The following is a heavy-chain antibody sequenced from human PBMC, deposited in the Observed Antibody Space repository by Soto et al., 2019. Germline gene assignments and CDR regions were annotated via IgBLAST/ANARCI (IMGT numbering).Heavy chain of an antibody. V-gene: IGHV1-8*01. Sequence: QVQLVQSGAEVKKPGASVKVSCKASGYTFTSYDINWVRQATGQGLEWMGWMNPNSGNTGYAQKFQGRVTMTRNTSISTAYMELSSLRSEDTDVYYCARAAQTTVTTSVYYYGMDVWGQGTTVTVSS. J-gene: IGHJ6*02. CDR2: MNPNSGNT. D-gene: IGHD4-17*01. CDR1: GYTFTSYD. CDR3: ARAAQTTVTTSVYYYGMDV.